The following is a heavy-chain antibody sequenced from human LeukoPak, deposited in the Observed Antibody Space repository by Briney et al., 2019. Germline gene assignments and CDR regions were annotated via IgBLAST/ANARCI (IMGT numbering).Heavy chain of an antibody. Sequence: GGSLRLSCAASGFTFSSYAMHWVRQAPGKGLEWVAVISYDGSNKYYADSVKGRFTISRDNSKNTLYLQMNSLRAEDTAVYYCARGPPFDYWGQGTLVTVSS. J-gene: IGHJ4*02. V-gene: IGHV3-30-3*01. CDR2: ISYDGSNK. CDR3: ARGPPFDY. CDR1: GFTFSSYA.